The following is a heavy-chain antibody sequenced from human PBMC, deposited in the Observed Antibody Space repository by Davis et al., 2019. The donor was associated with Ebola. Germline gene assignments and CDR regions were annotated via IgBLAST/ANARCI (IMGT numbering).Heavy chain of an antibody. D-gene: IGHD2-21*01. CDR3: ARSDGSRGGGLVFDY. CDR2: ISSSSSYI. V-gene: IGHV3-21*01. CDR1: GFTFSSYS. Sequence: PGGSLRLSCAASGFTFSSYSMNWVRQAPGKGLEWVSSISSSSSYIYYADSVKGRFTISRDNAKNSLYLQMNSLRAEDTAVYYCARSDGSRGGGLVFDYWGQGTLVTVSS. J-gene: IGHJ4*02.